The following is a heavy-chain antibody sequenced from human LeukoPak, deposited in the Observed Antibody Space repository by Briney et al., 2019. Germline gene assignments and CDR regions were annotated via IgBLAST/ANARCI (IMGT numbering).Heavy chain of an antibody. J-gene: IGHJ4*02. CDR2: ISWNSGSI. Sequence: SGRSLRLSCAASGFTFDDYAMHWVRQAPGKGLEWVSGISWNSGSIGYADSVKGRFTISRDNAENSLYLQMNSLGAEDTALYYCAKDIEAAADYYFDYWGQGTLVTVSS. CDR3: AKDIEAAADYYFDY. CDR1: GFTFDDYA. D-gene: IGHD6-13*01. V-gene: IGHV3-9*01.